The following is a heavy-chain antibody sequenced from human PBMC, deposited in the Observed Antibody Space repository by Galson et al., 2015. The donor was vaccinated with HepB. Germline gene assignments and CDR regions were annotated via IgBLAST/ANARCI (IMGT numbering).Heavy chain of an antibody. D-gene: IGHD2-15*01. J-gene: IGHJ3*02. CDR2: IKQDGSEK. Sequence: SLRLSCAASGFTFSSYWMSWVRQAPGKGLEWVANIKQDGSEKYYVDSVKGRFTISRDNAKNSLYLQMNSLRAEDTAVYYCARDGGGYCSGGSCYSGNDAFDIWGQGTMVTVSS. CDR1: GFTFSSYW. V-gene: IGHV3-7*01. CDR3: ARDGGGYCSGGSCYSGNDAFDI.